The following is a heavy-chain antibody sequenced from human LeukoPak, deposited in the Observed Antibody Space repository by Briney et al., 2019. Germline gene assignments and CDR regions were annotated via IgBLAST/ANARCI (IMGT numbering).Heavy chain of an antibody. CDR1: GFTFSNYA. V-gene: IGHV3-23*01. D-gene: IGHD3-9*01. CDR2: IVGSGGST. J-gene: IGHJ4*02. Sequence: GASLRLSCAASGFTFSNYAMSWVRQAPGKGLEWVSAIVGSGGSTYYANSVKGRFTISRDNSKNTLFLQMNSLRVEDTALYYCSKWGDYDVLTGYYDSDFWGQGTLVTVSS. CDR3: SKWGDYDVLTGYYDSDF.